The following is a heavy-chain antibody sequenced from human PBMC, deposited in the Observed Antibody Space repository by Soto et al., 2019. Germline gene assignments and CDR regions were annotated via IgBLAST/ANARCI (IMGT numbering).Heavy chain of an antibody. CDR2: IDPSDSYT. CDR3: ARISLLGYYCYGMDV. D-gene: IGHD2-15*01. V-gene: IGHV5-10-1*01. CDR1: GYSFTSYW. J-gene: IGHJ6*02. Sequence: LGESLKISCKGSGYSFTSYWISWVRQMPGKGLEWMGRIDPSDSYTNYSPSFQGHVTISADKSISTAYLQWSSLKASDTAMYYCARISLLGYYCYGMDVWGQGTTVTVSS.